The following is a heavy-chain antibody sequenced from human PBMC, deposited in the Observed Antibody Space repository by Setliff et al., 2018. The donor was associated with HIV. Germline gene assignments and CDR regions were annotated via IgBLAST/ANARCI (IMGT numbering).Heavy chain of an antibody. Sequence: ASVKVSCKVSGYTLTELSRHWVRQAPGEGPEWMGGFDPEDGETIYVKKFQGRVTMTEDTSTDTAYMELSSLTSEDTAVYYCATRSYYYDSSGYSSRGAFDIWGQGTMVTVSS. CDR3: ATRSYYYDSSGYSSRGAFDI. J-gene: IGHJ3*02. CDR1: GYTLTELS. D-gene: IGHD3-22*01. CDR2: FDPEDGET. V-gene: IGHV1-24*01.